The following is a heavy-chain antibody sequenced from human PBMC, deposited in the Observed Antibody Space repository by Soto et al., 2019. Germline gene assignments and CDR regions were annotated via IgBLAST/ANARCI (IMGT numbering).Heavy chain of an antibody. Sequence: ASVKVSCKASGYTFTSYGISWVRQAPGQGLEWMGWISAYNGNTNYAQKLQGRVTMTTDTSTSTAYMELRSLRSDDTAVYYCARVITIFGVAQNTLNGFDPWGQGTLVTVSS. CDR2: ISAYNGNT. J-gene: IGHJ5*02. D-gene: IGHD3-3*01. CDR1: GYTFTSYG. CDR3: ARVITIFGVAQNTLNGFDP. V-gene: IGHV1-18*01.